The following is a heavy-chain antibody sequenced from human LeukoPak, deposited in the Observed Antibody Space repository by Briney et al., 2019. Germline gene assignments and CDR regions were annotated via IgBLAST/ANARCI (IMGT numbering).Heavy chain of an antibody. CDR1: GFTFSSYS. Sequence: GGSLRLSCAASGFTFSSYSMNWVRQAPGKGLEWVSYISSSSSTIYYADSVKGRFTISRDNAKNSLYLQMNSLRAEDTAVYYCARDFARRGYSYGWGYFDLWGRSTLVTVSS. V-gene: IGHV3-48*01. D-gene: IGHD5-18*01. J-gene: IGHJ2*01. CDR2: ISSSSSTI. CDR3: ARDFARRGYSYGWGYFDL.